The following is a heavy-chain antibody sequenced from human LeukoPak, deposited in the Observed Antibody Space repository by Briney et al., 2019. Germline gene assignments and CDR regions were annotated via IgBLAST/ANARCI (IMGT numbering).Heavy chain of an antibody. D-gene: IGHD3-22*01. CDR3: AREQAYYYDSSGTALMAEIKYYFDY. Sequence: GGSLRLSCAASGFTFSSYSMNWVRQAPGKGLEWVANIKQDGSEKYYVDSVKGRFTISRDNAKNSLYLQMNSLRAEDTGVYYCAREQAYYYDSSGTALMAEIKYYFDYWGQGTLVTVSS. CDR1: GFTFSSYS. CDR2: IKQDGSEK. J-gene: IGHJ4*02. V-gene: IGHV3-7*01.